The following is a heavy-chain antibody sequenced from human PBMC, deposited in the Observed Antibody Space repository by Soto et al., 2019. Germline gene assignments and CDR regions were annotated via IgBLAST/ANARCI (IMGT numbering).Heavy chain of an antibody. Sequence: GSLRLSCAASGFTFSSYSMNGVRQAPGKGLEWVSSISSSSSYIYYADSVKGRFTISRDNAKNSLYLQMNSLRAEDTAVYYCARDFYYDFWSGYGIAFYMDVWGKGTTVTVSS. CDR2: ISSSSSYI. V-gene: IGHV3-21*01. CDR1: GFTFSSYS. J-gene: IGHJ6*03. CDR3: ARDFYYDFWSGYGIAFYMDV. D-gene: IGHD3-3*01.